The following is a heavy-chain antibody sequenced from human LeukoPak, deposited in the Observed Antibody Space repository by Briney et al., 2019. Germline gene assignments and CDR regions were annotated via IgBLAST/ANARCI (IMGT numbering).Heavy chain of an antibody. CDR3: ATVPTGKYSGSYLALGAFDY. J-gene: IGHJ4*02. D-gene: IGHD1-26*01. Sequence: ASVKVSCKAPGYTFTSYGIGWVRQAPGQGLEWMGWISAYNGNTNYAQKLQGRVTVTTDTSTNTAYMELSSLRSEDTAVYYCATVPTGKYSGSYLALGAFDYWGQGTLVTVSS. CDR2: ISAYNGNT. V-gene: IGHV1-18*01. CDR1: GYTFTSYG.